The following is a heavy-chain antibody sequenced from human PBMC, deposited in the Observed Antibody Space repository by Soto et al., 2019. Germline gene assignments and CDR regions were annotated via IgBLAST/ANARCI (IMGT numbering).Heavy chain of an antibody. V-gene: IGHV4-31*03. Sequence: SETLSLTCTVSGGSISSGGYYWSWIRQHPGKGLEWIGYIYYSGSTYYNPSLKSRVTISVDTSKNQFSLKLSSVTAADTAVYYCASQLGGYGTIDYWGQGTLVTVSS. CDR1: GGSISSGGYY. D-gene: IGHD5-12*01. J-gene: IGHJ4*02. CDR3: ASQLGGYGTIDY. CDR2: IYYSGST.